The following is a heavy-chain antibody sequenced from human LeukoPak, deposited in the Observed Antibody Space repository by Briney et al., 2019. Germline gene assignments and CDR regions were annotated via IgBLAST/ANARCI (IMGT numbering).Heavy chain of an antibody. D-gene: IGHD2-21*02. CDR3: AKDGNCGGDCYGWFDP. Sequence: QPGGSLRISCTASGFTFSSYWMTWVRQAPGKGLEWVAVIWHDRSDTYGSNKYYADSVKGRFTISRDNSKNTVYLQMNSLRVEDTAVYYCAKDGNCGGDCYGWFDPWGQGALVTVSS. CDR2: IWHDRSDTYGSNK. CDR1: GFTFSSYW. V-gene: IGHV3-33*06. J-gene: IGHJ5*02.